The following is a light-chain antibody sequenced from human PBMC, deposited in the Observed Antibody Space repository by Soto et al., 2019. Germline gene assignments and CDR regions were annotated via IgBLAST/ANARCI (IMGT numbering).Light chain of an antibody. V-gene: IGKV1-17*01. Sequence: DIQMTQSPSSLAASVVDRVTITCRASQGIRSDLGWFQQKPGKAHQRLIYAATTLQGGAPSRFSVSGSGTEFTLTISSLQPEDFANCYCLPHSSYPLTVGRGTKVEMK. J-gene: IGKJ4*02. CDR2: AAT. CDR3: LPHSSYPLT. CDR1: QGIRSD.